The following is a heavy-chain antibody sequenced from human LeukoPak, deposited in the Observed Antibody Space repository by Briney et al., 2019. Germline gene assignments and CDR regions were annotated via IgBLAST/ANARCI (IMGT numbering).Heavy chain of an antibody. D-gene: IGHD2-2*01. CDR2: IYPGDSDT. CDR3: ARHLLVPAAIGLFDY. J-gene: IGHJ4*02. Sequence: GESLKISCKGSGYSFTSYWIGWVRQMPGKGLEWMGIIYPGDSDTRYSPSFQGQVTISADKSISTAYPQWSSLKASDTAMYYCARHLLVPAAIGLFDYWGQGTLVTVSS. V-gene: IGHV5-51*01. CDR1: GYSFTSYW.